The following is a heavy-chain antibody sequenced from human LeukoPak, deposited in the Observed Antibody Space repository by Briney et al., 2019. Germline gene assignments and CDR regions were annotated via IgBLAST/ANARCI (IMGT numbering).Heavy chain of an antibody. CDR2: ISSSSSYI. Sequence: GGSLRLSYASSGFTFSSYSMNWVRQAPGKGLEWVSSISSSSSYIYYADSVKGRFTISRDNAKTSLYLQMNRLRAEHTAVYYCARDPSYYYDSSGSHWGQGTLVTVSS. J-gene: IGHJ4*02. V-gene: IGHV3-21*01. CDR1: GFTFSSYS. D-gene: IGHD3-22*01. CDR3: ARDPSYYYDSSGSH.